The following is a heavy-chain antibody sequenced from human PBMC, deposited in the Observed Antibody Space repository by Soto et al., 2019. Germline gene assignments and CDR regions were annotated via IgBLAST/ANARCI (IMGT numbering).Heavy chain of an antibody. D-gene: IGHD2-15*01. CDR3: ARVVVTASYYYYGMDV. Sequence: SETLSLTCTVSGGSISSGGYYWSWIRQHPGKGLEWIAYIYYSGNTFYNTSLQSRVTISVDTSKNQFSLKLSSVTAADTAVYYCARVVVTASYYYYGMDVWGQGTTVTVSS. J-gene: IGHJ6*02. CDR1: GGSISSGGYY. V-gene: IGHV4-31*03. CDR2: IYYSGNT.